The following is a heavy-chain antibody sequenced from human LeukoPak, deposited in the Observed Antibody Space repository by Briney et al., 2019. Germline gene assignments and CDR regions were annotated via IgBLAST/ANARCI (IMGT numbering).Heavy chain of an antibody. V-gene: IGHV3-48*01. CDR2: ISSSSSTI. J-gene: IGHJ4*02. D-gene: IGHD6-19*01. Sequence: PGGSLRLSCAASGFTFSSYSMNWVRQAPGKGLEWVSYISSSSSTIYYADSVKGRFTISRDNAKNSLYLQMNSLRAEDTAVYYCARDDSSGVGPATKTGGWYYFDYWGQGTLVTVSS. CDR1: GFTFSSYS. CDR3: ARDDSSGVGPATKTGGWYYFDY.